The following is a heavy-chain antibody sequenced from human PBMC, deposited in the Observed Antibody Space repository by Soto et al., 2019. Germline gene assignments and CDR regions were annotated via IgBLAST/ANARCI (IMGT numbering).Heavy chain of an antibody. CDR2: IYYSGST. D-gene: IGHD3-16*01. J-gene: IGHJ3*02. V-gene: IGHV4-39*01. Sequence: PSETLSLTCTVSVGSISSSNYYWGWIRQPPGKGLEWIGSIYYSGSTSYNSSLKSRVTISVDTSKNQFSLRLRSVTAADTAVYYCASPTLGAFDIWGQGTMVTVSS. CDR1: VGSISSSNYY. CDR3: ASPTLGAFDI.